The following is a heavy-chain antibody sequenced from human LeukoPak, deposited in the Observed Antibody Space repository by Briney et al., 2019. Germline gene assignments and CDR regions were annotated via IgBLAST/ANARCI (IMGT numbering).Heavy chain of an antibody. CDR1: GFTVSNNY. D-gene: IGHD1-1*01. CDR3: VRWNGLTDY. J-gene: IGHJ4*02. V-gene: IGHV3-53*01. Sequence: GGSLRLSCAASGFTVSNNYMAWVRQAPGKGLECVSVFYSGGSAYFADSVKGRFTISRDNAKNSLYLQMNSLRVEDTAVYYCVRWNGLTDYWGQGTLVTVSS. CDR2: FYSGGSA.